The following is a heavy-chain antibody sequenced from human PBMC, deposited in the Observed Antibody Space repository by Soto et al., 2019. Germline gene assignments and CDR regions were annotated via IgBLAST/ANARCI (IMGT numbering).Heavy chain of an antibody. Sequence: SETLSLTCTVSGGSISSYYWSWIRQPPGKGLEWIGYIYYSGSTNYNPSLKSRVTISVDTSKNQFSLKLSSVTAADTAVYYCARHATVTSRTNQKQGRLNNWFDPWGQGTLVTVSS. CDR1: GGSISSYY. CDR3: ARHATVTSRTNQKQGRLNNWFDP. D-gene: IGHD4-17*01. CDR2: IYYSGST. V-gene: IGHV4-59*08. J-gene: IGHJ5*02.